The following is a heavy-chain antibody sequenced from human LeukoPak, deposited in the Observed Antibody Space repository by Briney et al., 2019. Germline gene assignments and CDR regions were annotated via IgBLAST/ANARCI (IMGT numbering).Heavy chain of an antibody. CDR1: GFTFSSYA. V-gene: IGHV3-23*01. CDR2: ISGSGGST. D-gene: IGHD6-6*01. Sequence: PGGSLRLSCAASGFTFSSYAMSWVRQAPGKGLEWVSAISGSGGSTYYADSVKGRFTISRDNSKNTLYLQMNSLRAEDTAVYYCAKEYSSSVLTRRLYFQHWGQGTLVTVSS. J-gene: IGHJ1*01. CDR3: AKEYSSSVLTRRLYFQH.